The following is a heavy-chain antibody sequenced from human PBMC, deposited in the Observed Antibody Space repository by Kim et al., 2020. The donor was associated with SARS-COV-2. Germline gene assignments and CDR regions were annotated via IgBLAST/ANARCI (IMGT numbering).Heavy chain of an antibody. D-gene: IGHD6-13*01. CDR2: K. J-gene: IGHJ4*02. Sequence: KYYADSVKGRFTISRDNSKNTLYLQMNSLRAEDTAVYYCAREGTAAGNDYWGQGTLVTVSS. V-gene: IGHV3-53*01. CDR3: AREGTAAGNDY.